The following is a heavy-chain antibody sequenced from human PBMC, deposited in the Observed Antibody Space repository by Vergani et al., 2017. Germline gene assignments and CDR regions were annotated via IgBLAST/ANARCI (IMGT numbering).Heavy chain of an antibody. J-gene: IGHJ5*02. Sequence: QVQLQESGPGLVKPSETLSLTCTVSGGSISSYYWSWIRQPPGKGLEWIGYIYYSGSTNYNPSLKSRVTISVDTSKNQFSLKLSSVTAADAAVYSCAGDNRSWIQLWSRNWFDPWGQGTLVTVSS. V-gene: IGHV4-59*01. CDR2: IYYSGST. CDR1: GGSISSYY. D-gene: IGHD5-18*01. CDR3: AGDNRSWIQLWSRNWFDP.